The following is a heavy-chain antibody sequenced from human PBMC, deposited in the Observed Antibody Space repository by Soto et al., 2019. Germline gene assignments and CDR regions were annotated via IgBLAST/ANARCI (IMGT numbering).Heavy chain of an antibody. J-gene: IGHJ4*02. CDR3: ARRTVNIRTFYSGLKTHCFDY. CDR2: IYYSGST. CDR1: GDSMSSSDYY. Sequence: SETLSLTCAVSGDSMSSSDYYWGWIRQPPGKGLKWFGSIYYSGSTYYNPSLQSRVAISVDTSKNQFSLKLKSVTAADAAIYYCARRTVNIRTFYSGLKTHCFDYWGQGAPVTVSS. V-gene: IGHV4-39*01. D-gene: IGHD6-19*01.